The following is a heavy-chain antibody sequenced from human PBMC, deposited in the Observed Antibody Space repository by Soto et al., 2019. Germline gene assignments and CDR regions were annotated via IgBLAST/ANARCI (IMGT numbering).Heavy chain of an antibody. D-gene: IGHD6-13*01. J-gene: IGHJ4*02. CDR2: ISWNGDSS. V-gene: IGHV3-9*01. Sequence: EVHLVESGGGLVQPGRSLRLSCVASGFSFDDYAMHWVRQAPGKGLDWVSGISWNGDSSGYADAVKGRFTISRDNAKNSLHLVMNSLRAEDSGVYYCARLRASSWYMGGYLDYWGLGTQVTVSS. CDR3: ARLRASSWYMGGYLDY. CDR1: GFSFDDYA.